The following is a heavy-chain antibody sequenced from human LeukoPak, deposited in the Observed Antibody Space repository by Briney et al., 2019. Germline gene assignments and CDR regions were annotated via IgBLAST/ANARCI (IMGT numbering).Heavy chain of an antibody. CDR2: IHHSGTT. CDR3: ARGRLGATY. J-gene: IGHJ4*02. V-gene: IGHV4-61*01. D-gene: IGHD1-26*01. CDR1: GGSVSRGSYY. Sequence: SETLSLTCTVSGGSVSRGSYYWGWTRQPPGKGLEWIVYIHHSGTTNYSPSLKSRVTLSVDMSKNQFFLNLPSVTAADTAVYYCARGRLGATYWGQGTLVTVSS.